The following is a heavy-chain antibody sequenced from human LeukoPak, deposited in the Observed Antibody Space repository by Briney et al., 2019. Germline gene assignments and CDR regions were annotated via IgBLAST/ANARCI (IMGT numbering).Heavy chain of an antibody. J-gene: IGHJ4*02. Sequence: GESLKISCKGSGYRFTSYWIGWVRQMPGKGVELMWSIYPGDSDTRYSPSFPGQVTTSDDKSISTAYQQWSSLKASDTAMYYCARHATRTSYEHYWGPGTLVTVSS. V-gene: IGHV5-51*01. CDR3: ARHATRTSYEHY. CDR2: IYPGDSDT. CDR1: GYRFTSYW. D-gene: IGHD1-14*01.